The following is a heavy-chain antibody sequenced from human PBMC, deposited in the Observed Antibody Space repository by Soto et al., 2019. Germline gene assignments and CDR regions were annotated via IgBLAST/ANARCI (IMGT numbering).Heavy chain of an antibody. D-gene: IGHD5-12*01. V-gene: IGHV4-39*01. CDR1: GGSISSSSYY. CDR3: ASLYSGYDKFDY. CDR2: IYYSGST. Sequence: SETLSLTCTVSGGSISSSSYYWGWIRQPPGKGLEWIGSIYYSGSTYYNPSLKSRVTISVDTSKNQFSLKLSSVTAADTAVYYCASLYSGYDKFDYWGQGTLVTVSS. J-gene: IGHJ4*02.